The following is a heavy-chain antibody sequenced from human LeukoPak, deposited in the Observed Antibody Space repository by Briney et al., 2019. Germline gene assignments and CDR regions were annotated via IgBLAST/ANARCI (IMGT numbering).Heavy chain of an antibody. Sequence: GGSLRLSCAASGFNFSTYAIHWVRQAPGKGLEWVAVISYDATNKYYADSVKGRFTISRDNSKNTLYLQMNSLRAEDTAVYYCAKDATRIQLWSLSSPEVGGKGTTVTISS. CDR2: ISYDATNK. J-gene: IGHJ6*04. V-gene: IGHV3-30*04. CDR1: GFNFSTYA. CDR3: AKDATRIQLWSLSSPEV. D-gene: IGHD5-18*01.